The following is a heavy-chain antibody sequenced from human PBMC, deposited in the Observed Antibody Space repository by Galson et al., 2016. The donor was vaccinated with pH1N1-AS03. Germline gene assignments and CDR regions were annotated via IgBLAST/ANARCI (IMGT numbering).Heavy chain of an antibody. D-gene: IGHD3/OR15-3a*01. CDR3: AKARGLVPPKYFFDY. Sequence: FLRLSCAASGFSFSNFAVTWVRQAPGKGLEWVSLIHDDGVGKYYADSVKGRFTISRDNSKNTLFLQMNSLRDEDTAVYYCAKARGLVPPKYFFDYWGQGTLVAVSS. J-gene: IGHJ4*02. CDR2: IHDDGVGK. V-gene: IGHV3-23*01. CDR1: GFSFSNFA.